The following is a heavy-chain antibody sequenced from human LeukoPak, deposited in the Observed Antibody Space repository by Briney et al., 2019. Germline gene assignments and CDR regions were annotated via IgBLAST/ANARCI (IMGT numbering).Heavy chain of an antibody. J-gene: IGHJ5*02. CDR2: IYYSGNT. D-gene: IGHD2-15*01. CDR3: ARHGNSVVVVAARGFDA. CDR1: GGSISSNGYF. V-gene: IGHV4-39*01. Sequence: SQTLSLTCTLAGGSISSNGYFWGWIRQPPGKGLQWIGGIYYSGNTYSNPSLKSQVTICVDSSKNQFSLKLSSVTAADTAVYYCARHGNSVVVVAARGFDAWGQGTLVTVSS.